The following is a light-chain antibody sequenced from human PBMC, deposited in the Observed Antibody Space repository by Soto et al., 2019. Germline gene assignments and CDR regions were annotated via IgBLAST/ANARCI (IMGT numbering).Light chain of an antibody. J-gene: IGLJ1*01. CDR3: AAWDDNLSTDV. CDR1: SSSIGTNF. CDR2: SNH. V-gene: IGLV1-47*02. Sequence: QSVLTQPPSASGTPGQRVSISCSGYSSSIGTNFVYWYQQLPGTAPKVLIHSNHQRPSGVPDRFSGSKSGTSASLAISGLRSEDEADYYCAAWDDNLSTDVFGSGTKVTVL.